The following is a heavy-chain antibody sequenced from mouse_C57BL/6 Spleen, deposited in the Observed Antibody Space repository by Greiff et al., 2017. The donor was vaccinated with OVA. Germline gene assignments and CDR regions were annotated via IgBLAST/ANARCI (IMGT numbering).Heavy chain of an antibody. J-gene: IGHJ4*01. V-gene: IGHV1-62-2*01. CDR3: ARHEDKGWLRLDAMDY. Sequence: QVQLQQSGAELVKPGASVKLSCKASGYTFTEYTIHWVKQRSGQGLEWIGWFYPGSGSIKYNEKFKDKATLTADKSSSTVYMELSRLTSKDSAVYVCARHEDKGWLRLDAMDYWGQGTSVTVSS. CDR1: GYTFTEYT. D-gene: IGHD2-2*01. CDR2: FYPGSGSI.